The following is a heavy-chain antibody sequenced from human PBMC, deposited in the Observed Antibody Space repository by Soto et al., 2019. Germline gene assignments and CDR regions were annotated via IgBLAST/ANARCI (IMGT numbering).Heavy chain of an antibody. Sequence: EVQLLESGGGLVQPGGSLRLSCAASGFTFSSYDMSWVRQAPGKGLEWVSVISGSGGSTYYADSVKGRFTISRDNSKNTLYLQMNSLRAEDTAVYYCAKERSLEVTAMDVWGQGTTVTVSS. J-gene: IGHJ6*02. V-gene: IGHV3-23*01. CDR1: GFTFSSYD. D-gene: IGHD2-21*02. CDR3: AKERSLEVTAMDV. CDR2: ISGSGGST.